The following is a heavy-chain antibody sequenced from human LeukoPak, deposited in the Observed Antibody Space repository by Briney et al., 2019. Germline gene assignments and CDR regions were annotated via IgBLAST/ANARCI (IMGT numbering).Heavy chain of an antibody. CDR1: GYTFTSYD. D-gene: IGHD3-22*01. Sequence: ASVKVSCKASGYTFTSYDINWVRQATGQGREWMGWMNPNSGNTGYAQKFQGRVTMTRNTSISTAYMELSSLRSEDTAVYYCARGSSDYYDSSGSYWGQGTLVTVSS. CDR3: ARGSSDYYDSSGSY. CDR2: MNPNSGNT. V-gene: IGHV1-8*01. J-gene: IGHJ4*02.